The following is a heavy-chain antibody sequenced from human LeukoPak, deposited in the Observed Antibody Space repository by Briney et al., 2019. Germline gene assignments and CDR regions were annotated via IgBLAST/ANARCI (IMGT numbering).Heavy chain of an antibody. CDR1: GFTFISYG. CDR2: IWYDGSNK. D-gene: IGHD2-15*01. Sequence: GRSLRLSCAASGFTFISYGMHWVRQAPGKGLEWVAVIWYDGSNKYYADSVKGRFTISRDNSKNTLYLQMNSLRAEDTAVYYCAKDEKRFCSGGSCYWNYWGQGTLVTVSS. J-gene: IGHJ4*02. CDR3: AKDEKRFCSGGSCYWNY. V-gene: IGHV3-33*06.